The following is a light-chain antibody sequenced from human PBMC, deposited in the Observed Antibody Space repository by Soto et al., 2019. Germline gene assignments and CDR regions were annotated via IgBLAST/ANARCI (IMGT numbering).Light chain of an antibody. CDR3: SSYTNTAALAV. Sequence: QSVLTQPASVSGSPGQSITISCAGTRSDIGLYNYVSWYHQPPGEAPKLLIYEVTNRPSGISHRFSGSKAGNTASLTISGLQGEDEGDYYCSSYTNTAALAVFGGGTQLTV. V-gene: IGLV2-14*01. CDR2: EVT. CDR1: RSDIGLYNY. J-gene: IGLJ3*02.